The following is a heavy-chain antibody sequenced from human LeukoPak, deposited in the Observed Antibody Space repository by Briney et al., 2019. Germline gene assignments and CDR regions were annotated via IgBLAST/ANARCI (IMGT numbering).Heavy chain of an antibody. V-gene: IGHV3-11*04. Sequence: GGSLRLSCAASGFTFSDYYMSWIRQAPGKGLEWVSYISSSGSTIYYADSVKGRFTISRDNAKNSLYLQMNSLRAEDTAVYYCARDPRGDYVWGSYRYGVDYWGQGTLVTVSS. CDR1: GFTFSDYY. CDR3: ARDPRGDYVWGSYRYGVDY. D-gene: IGHD3-16*02. J-gene: IGHJ4*02. CDR2: ISSSGSTI.